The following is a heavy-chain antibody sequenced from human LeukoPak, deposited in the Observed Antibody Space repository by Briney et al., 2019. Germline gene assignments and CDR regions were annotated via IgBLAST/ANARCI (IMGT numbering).Heavy chain of an antibody. D-gene: IGHD4-17*01. CDR1: GYTFTSYG. J-gene: IGHJ4*02. V-gene: IGHV1-18*01. CDR2: ISAYYGNT. CDR3: VKTATTVSYFDY. Sequence: ASVKVSCKASGYTFTSYGFSWVRQAPGQGLEWMGWISAYYGNTKYAQKLQGRVTMTTDTSTSTAYMELRSLRSDDTAIYYCVKTATTVSYFDYWGQGTLVTVSS.